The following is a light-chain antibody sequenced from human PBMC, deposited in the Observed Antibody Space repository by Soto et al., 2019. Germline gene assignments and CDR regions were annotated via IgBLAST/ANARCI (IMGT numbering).Light chain of an antibody. V-gene: IGLV2-11*01. CDR3: SSYAGNSRDV. Sequence: QSALTQPRSVSGSPGQSVTISCTGTSSDVGGYNYVSWYQQHPGKGPKLMIYDVNKRPSGVPDRFSGSKSGNTASLTVSGLHAEDEADYHCSSYAGNSRDVFGTGTTGNVL. J-gene: IGLJ1*01. CDR1: SSDVGGYNY. CDR2: DVN.